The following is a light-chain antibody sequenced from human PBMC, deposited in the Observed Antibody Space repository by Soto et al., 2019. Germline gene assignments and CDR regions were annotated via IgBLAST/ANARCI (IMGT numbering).Light chain of an antibody. CDR2: ATS. CDR1: QNIRSY. J-gene: IGKJ5*01. CDR3: KQYNNWPLT. Sequence: DIQMTQSPTSLSASVGDRVTISCRASQNIRSYLNWYQQIPGKAPNLLIYATSILQTGVPARFSGSGSGTEFTLTISSLQSEVFAVYYCKQYNNWPLTFGQGPRLEIK. V-gene: IGKV1-39*01.